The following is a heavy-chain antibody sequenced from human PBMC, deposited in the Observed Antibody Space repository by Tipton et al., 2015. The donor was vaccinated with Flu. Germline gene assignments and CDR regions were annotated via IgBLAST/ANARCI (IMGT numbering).Heavy chain of an antibody. CDR3: TRHCSGGSCFDY. CDR1: GFTFGDYA. V-gene: IGHV3-49*04. J-gene: IGHJ4*02. D-gene: IGHD2-15*01. CDR2: IRSKAYGGTT. Sequence: QLVQSGGGLVQPGRSLRLSCTASGFTFGDYAMSWVRQAPGKGLEWVGFIRSKAYGGTTEYAASVKGGFTISRDDSKSIAYLQMNSLKTEDTAVYYCTRHCSGGSCFDYWGQGTLVTVSS.